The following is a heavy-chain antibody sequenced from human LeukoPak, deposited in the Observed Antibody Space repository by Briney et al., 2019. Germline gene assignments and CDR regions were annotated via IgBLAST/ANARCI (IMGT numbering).Heavy chain of an antibody. D-gene: IGHD2-2*01. J-gene: IGHJ4*02. CDR2: ISGAGYNT. V-gene: IGHV3-23*01. CDR3: AKDLKEAFCSTTSCYGIDS. Sequence: GGSLRLSCAASGFTFSSYAMSWVRQAPGKGLEWVSAISGAGYNTYYADSVKGRFTLSRDNSKNTLFLQMNSLRAEDTALYYCAKDLKEAFCSTTSCYGIDSWGQGTLVTVSS. CDR1: GFTFSSYA.